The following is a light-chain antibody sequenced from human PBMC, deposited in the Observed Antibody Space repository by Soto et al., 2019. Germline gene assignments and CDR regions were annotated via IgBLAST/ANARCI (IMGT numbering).Light chain of an antibody. Sequence: DIQMTQSPSTLSPSVGDRVTITSRASQSISSWLAWYQQKPGKAPKLLIYDAPSLESGVPSRFSGSGSGTEFTLTIASLQPDDFATYYCQQYNSYPWTFGQGTKVEIK. CDR3: QQYNSYPWT. CDR2: DAP. J-gene: IGKJ1*01. V-gene: IGKV1-5*01. CDR1: QSISSW.